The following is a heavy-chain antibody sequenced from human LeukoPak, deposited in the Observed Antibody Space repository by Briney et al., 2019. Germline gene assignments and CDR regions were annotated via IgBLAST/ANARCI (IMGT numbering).Heavy chain of an antibody. CDR2: ISGRGDST. V-gene: IGHV3-23*01. D-gene: IGHD2-2*01. J-gene: IGHJ4*02. CDR3: AKARWGYCSSTSCPRPPFDY. Sequence: GGSLRLSCAASAFTFSGYAMSWVRQAPGKGLEWVSAISGRGDSTYYADSVRGRFTISRDNSKNTLYLQMNSLRAEDTAVYYCAKARWGYCSSTSCPRPPFDYWGQGTLVTVSS. CDR1: AFTFSGYA.